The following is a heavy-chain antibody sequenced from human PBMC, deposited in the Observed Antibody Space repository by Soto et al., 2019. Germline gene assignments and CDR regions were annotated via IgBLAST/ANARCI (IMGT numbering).Heavy chain of an antibody. D-gene: IGHD4-17*01. CDR2: IWYDGSNK. CDR3: AREKPVPGDDPGGMDV. Sequence: HPGGSLRLSCAASGFTFSSYGMHWVRQAPGKGLEWVAVIWYDGSNKYYADSVKGRFTISRDNSKNTLYLQMNSLRAEDTAVYYCAREKPVPGDDPGGMDVWGQGTTVTVSS. J-gene: IGHJ6*02. CDR1: GFTFSSYG. V-gene: IGHV3-33*01.